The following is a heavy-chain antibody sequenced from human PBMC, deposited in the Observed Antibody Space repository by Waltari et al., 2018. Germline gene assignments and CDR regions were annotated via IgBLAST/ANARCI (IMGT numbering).Heavy chain of an antibody. CDR2: ISYDGSNK. CDR3: ARTHESGSYYYYMDV. J-gene: IGHJ6*03. CDR1: GFTFSSYT. Sequence: QVQLVESGGGVVQPGTSLRLSCAASGFTFSSYTMHWVRQAPGKGLDWVAVISYDGSNKYYADSVKGRFTVSRDNSKNTLDLQMDSLRPEDTALYYCARTHESGSYYYYMDVWGRGTTVAISS. V-gene: IGHV3-30*04.